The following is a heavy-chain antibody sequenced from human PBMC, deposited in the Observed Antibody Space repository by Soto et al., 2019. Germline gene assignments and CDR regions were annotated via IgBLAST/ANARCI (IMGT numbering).Heavy chain of an antibody. CDR1: GGTFSSFG. Sequence: ASVKVSCKASGGTFSSFGIRWLRQAPGQGLEWMGGIIPIFGTANYAQKFQGRVTITADESTSTAYMELRSLRSEDTAVYYCARGVNYDSSGFYYFFWGQGALVTVSS. D-gene: IGHD3-22*01. V-gene: IGHV1-69*13. CDR2: IIPIFGTA. CDR3: ARGVNYDSSGFYYFF. J-gene: IGHJ4*02.